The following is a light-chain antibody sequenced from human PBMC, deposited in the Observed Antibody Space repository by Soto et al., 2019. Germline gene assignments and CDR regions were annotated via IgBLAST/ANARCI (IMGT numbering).Light chain of an antibody. CDR1: QSISSY. CDR2: AAS. Sequence: DIQMTQSPSSLSASVGDRVTITCRARQSISSYLTWYQQKPGKAPKLLIYAASSLQSGVPSRFSGSGSGTYFTRNISSLQPEDFATYYGQQCYSTPTFGQGTKLESK. CDR3: QQCYSTPT. V-gene: IGKV1-39*01. J-gene: IGKJ2*01.